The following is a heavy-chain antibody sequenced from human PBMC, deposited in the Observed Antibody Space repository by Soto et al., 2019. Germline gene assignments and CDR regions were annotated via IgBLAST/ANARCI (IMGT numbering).Heavy chain of an antibody. Sequence: GGSLRLSCAASGFTFSSYAMSWVRQAPGKGLEWVSAISGSGGSTYYADSVKGRFTISRDNSKNTLYLQMNSLRAEDTAVYYCAKDRTYYDFWSGYPLIYYFDYWGQGTLVTVSS. V-gene: IGHV3-23*01. D-gene: IGHD3-3*01. CDR2: ISGSGGST. CDR1: GFTFSSYA. CDR3: AKDRTYYDFWSGYPLIYYFDY. J-gene: IGHJ4*02.